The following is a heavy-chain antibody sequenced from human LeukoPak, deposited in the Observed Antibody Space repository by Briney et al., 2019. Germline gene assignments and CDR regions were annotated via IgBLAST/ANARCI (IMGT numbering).Heavy chain of an antibody. Sequence: SETLSLTCTVSGGSVSSGSYYWSWIRQPPGKGLEWIGYIYYSGSTNYNPSLKSRVTIPVDTSKNQFSLKLSSVTAADTAVYYCARVPPGYCSSTSCYEWGRFDYWGQGTLVTVSS. CDR1: GGSVSSGSYY. D-gene: IGHD2-2*01. CDR2: IYYSGST. CDR3: ARVPPGYCSSTSCYEWGRFDY. V-gene: IGHV4-61*01. J-gene: IGHJ4*02.